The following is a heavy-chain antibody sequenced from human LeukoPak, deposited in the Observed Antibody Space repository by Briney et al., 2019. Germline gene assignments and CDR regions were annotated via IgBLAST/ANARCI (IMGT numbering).Heavy chain of an antibody. CDR2: IWYDGSNK. J-gene: IGHJ6*02. CDR1: GFTFSSYG. CDR3: ARDVGVDTAMDKRTERYYYYGMDV. V-gene: IGHV3-33*01. D-gene: IGHD5-18*01. Sequence: GRSLRLSCAASGFTFSSYGMHWVRQAPGKGLEWVAVIWYDGSNKYYADSVKGRFTISRDNSKNTLYLQMNSLRAEDTAVYYCARDVGVDTAMDKRTERYYYYGMDVWGQGTTVTVSS.